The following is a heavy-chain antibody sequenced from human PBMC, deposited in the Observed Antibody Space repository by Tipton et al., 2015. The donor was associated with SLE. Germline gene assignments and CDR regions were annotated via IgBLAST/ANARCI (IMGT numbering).Heavy chain of an antibody. CDR2: ISGSGGST. CDR3: ATWIQLWSFFDY. Sequence: GLVKPSQTLSLTCAVSGGSISSGGYSWSWIRQPPGKGLEWVSAISGSGGSTYYADSVKGRFTISRDNSKNTLYLQMNSLRAEDTAVYYCATWIQLWSFFDYWGQGTLVTVSS. CDR1: GGSISSGGYS. V-gene: IGHV3-23*01. D-gene: IGHD5-18*01. J-gene: IGHJ4*02.